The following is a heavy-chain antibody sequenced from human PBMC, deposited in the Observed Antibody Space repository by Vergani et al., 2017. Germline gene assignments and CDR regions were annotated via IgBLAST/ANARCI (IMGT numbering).Heavy chain of an antibody. D-gene: IGHD4-17*01. CDR3: AKDRRWFSTVTTCYLDY. V-gene: IGHV3-30*02. J-gene: IGHJ4*02. CDR2: IRYDGSNK. Sequence: QVQLVETGGGVVQPGGSLRLYCATSGFSFNTYGAHWVRQAPGKGLEWVAFIRYDGSNKYYADSVKGRFTISRDNSKNTLYLQMNSLRAEDTAVYYCAKDRRWFSTVTTCYLDYWGQGTLVTVSS. CDR1: GFSFNTYG.